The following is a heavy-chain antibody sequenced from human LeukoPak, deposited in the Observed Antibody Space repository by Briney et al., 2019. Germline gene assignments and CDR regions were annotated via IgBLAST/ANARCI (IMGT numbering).Heavy chain of an antibody. CDR2: ISGSGGST. CDR3: AKDPSHDSSGSDAFDI. J-gene: IGHJ3*02. CDR1: GFTFSSYA. D-gene: IGHD3-22*01. V-gene: IGHV3-23*01. Sequence: GGSLRLSCAASGFTFSSYAMSWVRQAPGKGLEWVSAISGSGGSTYYADSVKGRFTISRDNSKNTLYLQMNSLRAEDTAVYYCAKDPSHDSSGSDAFDIWGQGTMVTVSS.